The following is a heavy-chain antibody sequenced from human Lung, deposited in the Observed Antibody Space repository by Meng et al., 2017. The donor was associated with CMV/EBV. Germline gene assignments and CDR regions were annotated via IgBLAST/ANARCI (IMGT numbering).Heavy chain of an antibody. CDR3: ARSRSFDY. J-gene: IGHJ4*02. CDR2: ISSSSSGI. Sequence: GGSLSLSCVASGFTFSSSSMNWVRKAPGKGLEWVSGISSSSSGIHYADSVKGRFTISRDNAKNSLYLQMNSLRAEVTVVYYCARSRSFDYWGQGTLVNVSS. V-gene: IGHV3-21*01. CDR1: GFTFSSSS.